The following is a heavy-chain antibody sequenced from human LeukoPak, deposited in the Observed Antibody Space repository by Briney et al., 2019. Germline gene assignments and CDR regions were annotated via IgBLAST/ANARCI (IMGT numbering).Heavy chain of an antibody. D-gene: IGHD3-22*01. J-gene: IGHJ4*02. V-gene: IGHV3-23*01. CDR2: ISGSGGGT. CDR3: AKGSVGYYYDSSGYMYYFDY. Sequence: PGGSLRLSCAASGFTFNNYAMSWVRQAPGKGLEWVSAISGSGGGTYYADSVKGRSTISRDNSKNTLYLQMNSLRAEDTAVYYCAKGSVGYYYDSSGYMYYFDYWGQGTLVTVSS. CDR1: GFTFNNYA.